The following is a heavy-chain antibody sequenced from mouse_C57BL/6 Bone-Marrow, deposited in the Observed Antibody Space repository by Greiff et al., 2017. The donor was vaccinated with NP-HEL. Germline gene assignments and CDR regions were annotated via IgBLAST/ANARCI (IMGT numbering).Heavy chain of an antibody. D-gene: IGHD2-2*01. CDR1: GFTFTDYY. J-gene: IGHJ3*01. CDR3: ARYRGYDEGAWFAY. CDR2: IRNKANGYTT. Sequence: EVKLQESGGGLVQPGGSLSLSCAASGFTFTDYYMSWVRQPPGKALEWLGFIRNKANGYTTEYSASVKGRFTISRDNSQSILYLQMNALRAEDSATYYCARYRGYDEGAWFAYWGQGTLVTVSA. V-gene: IGHV7-3*01.